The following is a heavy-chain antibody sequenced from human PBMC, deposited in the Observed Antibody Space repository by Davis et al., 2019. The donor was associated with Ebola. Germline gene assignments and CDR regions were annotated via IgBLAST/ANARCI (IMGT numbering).Heavy chain of an antibody. Sequence: GESLKISCAASGFTFSSYGMHWVRQAPGKGLEWVAVIWYDGSNKYYADSVKGRFTISRDNSKNTLYLQMNSLRAEDTAVYYCARRGDFWSGYSFDYWGQGTLVSVSS. CDR2: IWYDGSNK. CDR1: GFTFSSYG. CDR3: ARRGDFWSGYSFDY. V-gene: IGHV3-33*01. J-gene: IGHJ4*02. D-gene: IGHD3-3*01.